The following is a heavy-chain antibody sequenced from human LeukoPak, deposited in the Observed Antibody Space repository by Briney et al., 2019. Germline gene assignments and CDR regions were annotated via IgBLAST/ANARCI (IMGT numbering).Heavy chain of an antibody. CDR3: AKVFGAVAGIWDAFDI. V-gene: IGHV3-23*01. D-gene: IGHD6-19*01. CDR1: GFTFRSYD. CDR2: ISGSGGST. Sequence: PGGSLRLSCAVSGFTFRSYDMSWVRQAPGKGLEWVSAISGSGGSTYYADSVKGRFTISRDNSRNTLYLQMNSLRAEDTAVYYCAKVFGAVAGIWDAFDIWGQGTMVTVSS. J-gene: IGHJ3*02.